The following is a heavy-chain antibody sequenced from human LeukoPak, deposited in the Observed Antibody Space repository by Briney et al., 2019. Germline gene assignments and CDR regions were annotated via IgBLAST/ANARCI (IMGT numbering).Heavy chain of an antibody. J-gene: IGHJ3*02. CDR1: GFTFSRYG. D-gene: IGHD5-18*01. CDR2: ISGSGGST. V-gene: IGHV3-23*01. Sequence: GGSLRLSCAASGFTFSRYGMSWVRQAPGKGLEWVSAISGSGGSTYYADSVKGRFTISRDNAKNSLYLQMNSLRAEDMALYYCAKAIRGYSYDDAFDIWGQGTMVTVSS. CDR3: AKAIRGYSYDDAFDI.